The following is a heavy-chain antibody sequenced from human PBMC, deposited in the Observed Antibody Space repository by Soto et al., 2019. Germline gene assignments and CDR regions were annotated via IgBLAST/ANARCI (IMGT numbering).Heavy chain of an antibody. CDR2: TYYRSKWYD. D-gene: IGHD2-15*01. V-gene: IGHV6-1*01. Sequence: SQTLSLTCAISGDSVSSDSAALNWVMQSPSRGLEWLGRTYYRSKWYDDYAVSVKSRITINPDTSKNQFSLHLKSVTPEDTAVYYCARGAGRGYCSGNTCYSPYNYYGMDVWGQGTTVTVSS. CDR3: ARGAGRGYCSGNTCYSPYNYYGMDV. J-gene: IGHJ6*02. CDR1: GDSVSSDSAA.